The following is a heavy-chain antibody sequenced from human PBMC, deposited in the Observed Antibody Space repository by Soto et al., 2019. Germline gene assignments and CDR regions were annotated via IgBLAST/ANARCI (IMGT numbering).Heavy chain of an antibody. CDR1: GFTFSSSG. CDR3: ARIPQIAVAGTRFGYFDL. Sequence: QVQLEESGGGVVQPGRSLRLSCAASGFTFSSSGMHWVRQAPGKGLEWVAVIWYDGSNKYYADSVKGRFTISRDNSKNTLYLQMNSLGAEDTAVYYCARIPQIAVAGTRFGYFDLWGRGTLVTVSS. D-gene: IGHD6-19*01. CDR2: IWYDGSNK. V-gene: IGHV3-33*01. J-gene: IGHJ2*01.